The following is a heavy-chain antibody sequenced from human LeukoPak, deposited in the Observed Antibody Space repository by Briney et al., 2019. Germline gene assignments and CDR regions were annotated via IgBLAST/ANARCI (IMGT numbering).Heavy chain of an antibody. D-gene: IGHD3-22*01. CDR3: ASRGATTYYYDIGDAFDI. Sequence: ASVKVSCKASGYTFTSYDINWVRQATGQGLEWMGWMNPNSGNTGYAQKFQGRVTVTRNTSISTAYMELSSLRSEDTAVYYCASRGATTYYYDIGDAFDIWGQGTMVTVSS. CDR2: MNPNSGNT. V-gene: IGHV1-8*01. CDR1: GYTFTSYD. J-gene: IGHJ3*02.